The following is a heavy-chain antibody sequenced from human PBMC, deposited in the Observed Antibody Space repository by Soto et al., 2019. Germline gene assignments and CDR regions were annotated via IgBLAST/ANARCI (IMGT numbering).Heavy chain of an antibody. V-gene: IGHV4-4*02. CDR1: GGSISSSNW. CDR3: ARVLAVAGTGGYYFDY. D-gene: IGHD6-19*01. J-gene: IGHJ4*02. Sequence: QVQLQESGPGLVKPSGTLSLTCAVSGGSISSSNWWSWVRQPPGKGLEWIGEIYHSGSTNYNPSLNSRATRSVDKSKNQFSLTLSSVTAADTAVYYCARVLAVAGTGGYYFDYWGQGTLVTVSS. CDR2: IYHSGST.